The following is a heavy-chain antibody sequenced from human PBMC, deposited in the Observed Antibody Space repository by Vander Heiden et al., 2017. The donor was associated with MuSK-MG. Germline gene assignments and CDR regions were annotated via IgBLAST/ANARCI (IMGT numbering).Heavy chain of an antibody. CDR2: IDPTGDTT. Sequence: QVQLLQSGAEVKKPGASVKVSCKTSGYTFTSYSIEWVRQAPGQGLEWMGIIDPTGDTTTYAQTFEGRVTMTSDTSTGTVYMELISLRSGDTAVYYCARGPGPDCSSNRCLYDAFDIWGQGTRGTVSS. CDR1: GYTFTSYS. J-gene: IGHJ3*02. D-gene: IGHD2-2*01. CDR3: ARGPGPDCSSNRCLYDAFDI. V-gene: IGHV1-46*01.